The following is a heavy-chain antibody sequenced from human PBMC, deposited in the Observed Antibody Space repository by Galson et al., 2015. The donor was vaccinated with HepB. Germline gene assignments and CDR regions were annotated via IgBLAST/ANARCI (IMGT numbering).Heavy chain of an antibody. CDR1: GGSISSSNW. CDR2: IYHSGST. Sequence: ETLSLTCAVSGGSISSSNWWSWVRQPPGKGLEWIGEIYHSGSTNYNPSLKSRVTISVDKSKNQFSLKLNSVTAADTAVYYCARDRGYSYGYNYYYGMDVWGQGTTVTVSS. V-gene: IGHV4-4*02. CDR3: ARDRGYSYGYNYYYGMDV. J-gene: IGHJ6*02. D-gene: IGHD5-18*01.